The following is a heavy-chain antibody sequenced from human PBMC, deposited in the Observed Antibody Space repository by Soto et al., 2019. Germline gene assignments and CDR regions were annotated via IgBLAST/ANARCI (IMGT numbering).Heavy chain of an antibody. D-gene: IGHD5-18*01. CDR1: GFTFDDYA. CDR2: ISWNSGNI. J-gene: IGHJ4*02. V-gene: IGHV3-9*01. Sequence: GGSLRLSCAASGFTFDDYAMHWVRQVLGKGLEWVSSISWNSGNIGYADSVKGRFTTSRDNAKNSLYLQMNSLRPEDTALYYCVILKCGCSYGNPFDYWGQGTLVTGSS. CDR3: VILKCGCSYGNPFDY.